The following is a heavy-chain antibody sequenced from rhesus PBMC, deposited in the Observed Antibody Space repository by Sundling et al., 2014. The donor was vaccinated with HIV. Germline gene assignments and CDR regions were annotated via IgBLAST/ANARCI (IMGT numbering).Heavy chain of an antibody. Sequence: QVQLQESGPSSGEAFGDPCPLTCTVSGGSIRSSNWWHWIRQSPGKGLEWIGNIYGNGGSPEYNPSLKSRVTISKDTSKNQFSLNLTSVTAADTAVYYCARVIFTSSGNYWGQGVLVTVSS. V-gene: IGHV4-93*01. CDR3: ARVIFTSSGNY. CDR1: GGSIRSSNW. CDR2: IYGNGGSP. J-gene: IGHJ4*01. D-gene: IGHD2-27*01.